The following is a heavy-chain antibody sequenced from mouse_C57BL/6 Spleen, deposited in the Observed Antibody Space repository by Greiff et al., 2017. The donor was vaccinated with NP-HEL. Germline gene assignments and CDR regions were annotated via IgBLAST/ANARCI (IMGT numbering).Heavy chain of an antibody. CDR1: GYTFTDYY. CDR3: ADGPGFAY. Sequence: LMESGPELVKPGASVKISCKASGYTFTDYYINWVKQRPGQGLAWIGWIYPGSGNTKYNEKFKGKATLTVDTSSSTAYMQLSSLTSEDSAVYCCADGPGFAYWGQVTLVTVSA. CDR2: IYPGSGNT. J-gene: IGHJ3*01. V-gene: IGHV1-84*01. D-gene: IGHD2-3*01.